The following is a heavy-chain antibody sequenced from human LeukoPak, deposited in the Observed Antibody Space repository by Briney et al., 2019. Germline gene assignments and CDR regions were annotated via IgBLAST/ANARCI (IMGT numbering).Heavy chain of an antibody. J-gene: IGHJ4*02. CDR1: GFTFSSYA. D-gene: IGHD1-1*01. V-gene: IGHV3-23*01. CDR2: ISISGGRT. Sequence: GGSLRLSCAAYGFTFSSYAMRWVRQAPGKGLEWVSAISISGGRTYYADSVKGRFTISRDNSKNTLYLQVNNLSAEDTAVYYSAKDWYIYKDWGQGTLVTVSS. CDR3: AKDWYIYKD.